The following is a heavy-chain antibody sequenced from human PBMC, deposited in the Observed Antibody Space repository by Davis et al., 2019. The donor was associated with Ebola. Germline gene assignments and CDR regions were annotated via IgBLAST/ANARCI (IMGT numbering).Heavy chain of an antibody. V-gene: IGHV3-15*01. J-gene: IGHJ4*02. Sequence: GGSLRLSCTASGFTFSNAWINWVRQAPGKGLEWVGRIKSKTDGGTTDYAAPVKGRFTISRDDSKNTLYLQMNSLKTEDTAVYYCTTGGIVGADFDYWGQGTLVTVSS. D-gene: IGHD1-26*01. CDR3: TTGGIVGADFDY. CDR1: GFTFSNAW. CDR2: IKSKTDGGTT.